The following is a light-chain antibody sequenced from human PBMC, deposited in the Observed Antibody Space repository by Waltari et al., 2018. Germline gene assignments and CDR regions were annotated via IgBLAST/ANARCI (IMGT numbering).Light chain of an antibody. CDR1: QSISFY. CDR3: QQSYSTPHT. Sequence: DIQMTQSPCSLSASVGDRVTITCRASQSISFYLNWYQQKPGKAPKLLIYAASSLQSGIPARFSGSGSGTDFTLTISSLQPEDFATYSCQQSYSTPHTFGQGTKLEIK. CDR2: AAS. J-gene: IGKJ2*01. V-gene: IGKV1-39*01.